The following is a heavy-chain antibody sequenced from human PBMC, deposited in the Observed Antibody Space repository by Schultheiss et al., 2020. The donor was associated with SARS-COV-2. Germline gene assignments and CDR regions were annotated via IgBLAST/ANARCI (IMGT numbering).Heavy chain of an antibody. D-gene: IGHD3-10*01. Sequence: SQTLSLTCSVSGGSISSSSYYWGWIRQPPGKGLEWIGYIYYSGTTKYNPSLESRVSISVDTSKNQFSLQLSSVTAADTAVYYCARGRISMVRGVTGAEDYWGQGTLVTVSS. CDR1: GGSISSSSYY. CDR2: IYYSGTT. V-gene: IGHV4-61*05. CDR3: ARGRISMVRGVTGAEDY. J-gene: IGHJ4*02.